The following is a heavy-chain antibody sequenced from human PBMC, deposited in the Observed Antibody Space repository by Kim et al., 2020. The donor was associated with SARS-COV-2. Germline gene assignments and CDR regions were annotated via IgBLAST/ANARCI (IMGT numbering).Heavy chain of an antibody. CDR2: IYYSGST. J-gene: IGHJ4*02. Sequence: SETLSLTCTVSGGSISSSSYYWGWIRQPPGKGLELIGSIYYSGSTYYNPSLKSRVTISVDTSKNQFSLKLSSVTAADTAVYYCARGPYYDILTGYYGTDRTNYFDYWGQGTLVTVSS. CDR3: ARGPYYDILTGYYGTDRTNYFDY. D-gene: IGHD3-9*01. V-gene: IGHV4-39*07. CDR1: GGSISSSSYY.